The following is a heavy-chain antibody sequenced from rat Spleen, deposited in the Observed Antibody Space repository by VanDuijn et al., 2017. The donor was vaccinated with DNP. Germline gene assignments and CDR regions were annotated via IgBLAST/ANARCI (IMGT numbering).Heavy chain of an antibody. J-gene: IGHJ4*01. Sequence: QMQLKESGPGLVQPSQTLSLTCTVSGFSLTKDGVSWVRQPPGKGLEWIAAISSGGSTYYNSPLKSRLSISRDTSKSQVFLKMNSLQADDTGTYYCARSLATVAPTGAMDAWGQGTSVTVSS. V-gene: IGHV2-4*01. CDR1: GFSLTKDG. CDR3: ARSLATVAPTGAMDA. CDR2: ISSGGST. D-gene: IGHD1-3*01.